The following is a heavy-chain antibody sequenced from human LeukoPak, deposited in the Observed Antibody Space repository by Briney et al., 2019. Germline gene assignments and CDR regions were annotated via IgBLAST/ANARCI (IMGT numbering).Heavy chain of an antibody. D-gene: IGHD4-23*01. J-gene: IGHJ4*02. CDR3: AKRHSGNTGLFDD. CDR1: GFTISSDA. Sequence: GGSLRLSCAVSGFTISSDALTWVRQAPGKGLEWVSAISGSKTYYADSVKGRFTISRDEARSTLYLQMNNLRAGDTAVYFCAKRHSGNTGLFDDWGQGTLVTVSP. V-gene: IGHV3-23*01. CDR2: ISGSKT.